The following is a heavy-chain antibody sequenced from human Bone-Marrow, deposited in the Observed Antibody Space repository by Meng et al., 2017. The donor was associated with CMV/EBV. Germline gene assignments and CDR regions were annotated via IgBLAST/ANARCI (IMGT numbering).Heavy chain of an antibody. V-gene: IGHV1-18*01. CDR1: GYTFTSYG. D-gene: IGHD2-2*01. J-gene: IGHJ6*02. CDR3: ARVDIVVVPAALGGYYYYGMDV. CDR2: ISTYNGNT. Sequence: ASVKVSCKASGYTFTSYGISWVRQAPGQGLEWMGWISTYNGNTNYAQKLQGRVTMTTDTSTSTAYMELRSLRSDDTAVYYCARVDIVVVPAALGGYYYYGMDVWGQGPTVTVSS.